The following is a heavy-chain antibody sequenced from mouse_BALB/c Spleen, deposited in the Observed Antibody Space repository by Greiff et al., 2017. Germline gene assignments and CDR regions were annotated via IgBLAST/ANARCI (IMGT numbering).Heavy chain of an antibody. Sequence: VQLKQSGPELEKPGASVTISCKASGYSFTGYNMHWVKQSHGKSLEWIGNIDPYYGGTGYNQKFKGKATLTVDKSSSTAYMQLKSLTSADSAVYDCARLGVFPWNYVGAMDDWGQGTSVTVSA. J-gene: IGHJ4*01. CDR1: GYSFTGYN. CDR3: ARLGVFPWNYVGAMDD. V-gene: IGHV1S135*01. CDR2: IDPYYGGT. D-gene: IGHD1-1*01.